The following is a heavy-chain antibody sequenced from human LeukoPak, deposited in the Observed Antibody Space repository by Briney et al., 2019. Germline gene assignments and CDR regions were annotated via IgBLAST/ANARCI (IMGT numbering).Heavy chain of an antibody. J-gene: IGHJ4*02. Sequence: GGSLRLSCAASGFTFSDYWMSWMRQAPGKGLEWVANIKYDGNEEYYVDSVKGRFTISRDNAKNSLYLQLNSLRVEDTAVYYCKSGGAAPGSFDDWGQGTLVTVSP. D-gene: IGHD6-13*01. CDR1: GFTFSDYW. CDR3: KSGGAAPGSFDD. CDR2: IKYDGNEE. V-gene: IGHV3-7*01.